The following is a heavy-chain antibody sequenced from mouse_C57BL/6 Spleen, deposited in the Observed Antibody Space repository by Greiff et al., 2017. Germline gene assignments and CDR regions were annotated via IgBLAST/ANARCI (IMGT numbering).Heavy chain of an antibody. D-gene: IGHD1-1*01. V-gene: IGHV1-18*01. CDR2: INPNNGGT. CDR1: GYTFTDYN. CDR3: ARSPILLRRGFDY. Sequence: EVQLQQSGPELVKPGASVTIPCKASGYTFTDYNMDWVKQSHGKSLEWIGDINPNNGGTIYNQKFKGKATLTVDKSSSTAYMELRSLTSEDTAVYYCARSPILLRRGFDYWGQGTTLTVSS. J-gene: IGHJ2*01.